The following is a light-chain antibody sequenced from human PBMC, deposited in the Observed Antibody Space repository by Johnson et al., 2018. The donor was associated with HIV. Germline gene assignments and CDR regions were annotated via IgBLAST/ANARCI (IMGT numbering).Light chain of an antibody. CDR2: ENN. Sequence: QSVLTQPPSVSAAPGQKVTISCSGSSSNIGNNYVSWYQQLPGTAPKLLICENNKRPSGIPDRFSGSKSGTSATLGITGLQTGDEADYYCGTWDSSLSAPVFGTGTKVTVL. CDR3: GTWDSSLSAPV. V-gene: IGLV1-51*02. CDR1: SSNIGNNY. J-gene: IGLJ1*01.